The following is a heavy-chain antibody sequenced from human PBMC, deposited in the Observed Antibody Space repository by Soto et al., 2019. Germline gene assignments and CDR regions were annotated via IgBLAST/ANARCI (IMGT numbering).Heavy chain of an antibody. J-gene: IGHJ3*02. V-gene: IGHV1-69*01. CDR3: ARGTYDYDSSGYYPLNAFDI. CDR1: GGTFSSYA. D-gene: IGHD3-22*01. Sequence: QVQLVQSGAAVKKTGSSVTVSCQASGGTFSSYAISWVRQAPGQGLEWMGGIIPIFGTANYAQKFQGRVTITADESTSTAYMELSSLRSEDTAVYYCARGTYDYDSSGYYPLNAFDIWGQGTMVTVSS. CDR2: IIPIFGTA.